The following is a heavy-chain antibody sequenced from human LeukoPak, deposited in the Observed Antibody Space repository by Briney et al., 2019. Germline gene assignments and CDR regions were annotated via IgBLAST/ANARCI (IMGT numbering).Heavy chain of an antibody. D-gene: IGHD2-15*01. CDR1: GYTFTSYD. Sequence: GASVKVSCKASGYTFTSYDINWVRQAPGQGLEWMGRIIPILGIANYAQKFQGRVTITADKSTSTAYMELSSLRSEDTAVYYCARDSWDIVVVVAATGYFDYWGQGTLVTVSS. CDR2: IIPILGIA. J-gene: IGHJ4*02. V-gene: IGHV1-69*04. CDR3: ARDSWDIVVVVAATGYFDY.